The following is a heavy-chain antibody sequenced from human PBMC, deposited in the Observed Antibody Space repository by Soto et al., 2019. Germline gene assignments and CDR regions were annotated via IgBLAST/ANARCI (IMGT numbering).Heavy chain of an antibody. V-gene: IGHV1-18*01. CDR1: GYTSTRYC. Sequence: ASVKVSCKASGYTSTRYCISWVRQAPGQGLEWMGWISAYNGNTNYAQKLQGRVTMTTDTSTSTAYMELRSLRSDDTAVYYCASTSGYSYDYGGYYYYYGMDVWG. D-gene: IGHD5-18*01. CDR2: ISAYNGNT. CDR3: ASTSGYSYDYGGYYYYYGMDV. J-gene: IGHJ6*02.